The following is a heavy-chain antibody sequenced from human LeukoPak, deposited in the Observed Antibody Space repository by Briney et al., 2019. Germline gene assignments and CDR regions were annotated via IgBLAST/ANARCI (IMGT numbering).Heavy chain of an antibody. CDR1: GFTFSSYG. D-gene: IGHD6-13*01. CDR2: IWYDGSNK. J-gene: IGHJ6*02. CDR3: ARDGESSSWYPFPYYYYGMDV. Sequence: GGSLRLSCAASGFTFSSYGMLWVRQAPGKGLEWVAVIWYDGSNKYYADSVKGRFTISRDNSKNTLYLQMNSLRAEDTAVYYCARDGESSSWYPFPYYYYGMDVWGQGTTVTVSS. V-gene: IGHV3-33*01.